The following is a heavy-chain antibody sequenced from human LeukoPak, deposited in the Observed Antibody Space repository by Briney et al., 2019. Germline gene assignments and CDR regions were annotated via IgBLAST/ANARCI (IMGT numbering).Heavy chain of an antibody. J-gene: IGHJ5*02. V-gene: IGHV4-61*02. CDR2: IYGSGST. D-gene: IGHD2-2*01. Sequence: PSETLSLTCIVSGHSITSGNFYWSWIRQPAGKGLEWIGRIYGSGSTNYSPSLRSRVTISKDASKNQFSLKLNSVTAADTAVYYCARGWGSTSSNYFDPWGQGTLVIVSS. CDR1: GHSITSGNFY. CDR3: ARGWGSTSSNYFDP.